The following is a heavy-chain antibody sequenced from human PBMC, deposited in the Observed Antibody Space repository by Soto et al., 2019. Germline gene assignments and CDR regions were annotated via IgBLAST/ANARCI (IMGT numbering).Heavy chain of an antibody. CDR3: VLRTGVDV. J-gene: IGHJ6*02. D-gene: IGHD7-27*01. CDR1: GGSISSGPYS. CDR2: FHYSGST. Sequence: PSETLSLTCTVSGGSISSGPYSWGWIRQPPGKGLEWIGTFHYSGSTYYSPSLESRVTISVDTSKNQFSLKVSSVTAADTAMYYCVLRTGVDVWGQGTTVTVS. V-gene: IGHV4-39*01.